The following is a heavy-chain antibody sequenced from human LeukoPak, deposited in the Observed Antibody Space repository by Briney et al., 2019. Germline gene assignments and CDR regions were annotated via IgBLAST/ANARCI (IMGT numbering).Heavy chain of an antibody. J-gene: IGHJ3*02. D-gene: IGHD2-2*01. CDR2: IYPGDSDT. CDR3: AREIVVPAARDAFDI. V-gene: IGHV5-51*01. Sequence: GESQKISCKGSGYSFTSYWIGWVRQMPGKGLEWMGIIYPGDSDTRYSPSFQGQVTISADKSISTAYLQWSSLKASDTAMYYCAREIVVPAARDAFDIWGQGTMVTVSS. CDR1: GYSFTSYW.